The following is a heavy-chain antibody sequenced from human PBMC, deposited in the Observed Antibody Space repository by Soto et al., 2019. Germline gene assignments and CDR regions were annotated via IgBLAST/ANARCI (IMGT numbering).Heavy chain of an antibody. D-gene: IGHD2-8*02. CDR1: GFTFSSYA. CDR2: IGTAGDT. V-gene: IGHV3-13*01. Sequence: GGSLRLSCAASGFTFSSYAMHWVRQVTGKGLEWVSAIGTAGDTYYPGSVKGRFTISRENARNSLYLQMNSLRAEDTAVYYCARGRGTGLYYFDYWGQGTLVTVSS. CDR3: ARGRGTGLYYFDY. J-gene: IGHJ4*02.